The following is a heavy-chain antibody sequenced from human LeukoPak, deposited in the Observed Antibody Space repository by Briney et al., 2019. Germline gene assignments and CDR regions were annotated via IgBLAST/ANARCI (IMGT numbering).Heavy chain of an antibody. CDR2: IYYSGST. V-gene: IGHV4-59*01. J-gene: IGHJ3*02. Sequence: SETLSLTCTVSGGSISSYYWSWIRQPPGKGLEWIGYIYYSGSTNYNPSLKGRVTISVDTSKNQFSLKLSSVTAADTAVYYCARGIWFGEPMGAFDIWGQGTMVTVSS. CDR3: ARGIWFGEPMGAFDI. CDR1: GGSISSYY. D-gene: IGHD3-10*01.